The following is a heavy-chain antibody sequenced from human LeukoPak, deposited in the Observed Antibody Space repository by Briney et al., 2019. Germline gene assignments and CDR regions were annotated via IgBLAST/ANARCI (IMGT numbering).Heavy chain of an antibody. J-gene: IGHJ1*01. CDR1: GGSISNYY. D-gene: IGHD4-17*01. V-gene: IGHV4-59*01. Sequence: PSETLSLTCTVSGGSISNYYWSWIRQPPGKGLEWIGYIYNSGHTNYNPSLKSRVTITEDTSKNQLSLKLSSVTAADTAVYYCARAAVTTSRYFQHWGQGTLVTVSS. CDR2: IYNSGHT. CDR3: ARAAVTTSRYFQH.